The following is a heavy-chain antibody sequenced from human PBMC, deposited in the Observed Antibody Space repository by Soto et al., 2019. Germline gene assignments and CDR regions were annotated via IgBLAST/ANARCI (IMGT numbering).Heavy chain of an antibody. CDR1: GASLSDNY. V-gene: IGHV4-34*01. CDR2: INHSGNT. J-gene: IGHJ5*01. D-gene: IGHD2-21*01. CDR3: ARGRGEFDA. Sequence: PSETLSLTCAVYGASLSDNYCNWLRQPPGKGLEWIGEINHSGNTNYNPSLRSRVTISIDTSKNQLSLNLRSVSAADTAVYYCARGRGEFDASGHGTPVTVSS.